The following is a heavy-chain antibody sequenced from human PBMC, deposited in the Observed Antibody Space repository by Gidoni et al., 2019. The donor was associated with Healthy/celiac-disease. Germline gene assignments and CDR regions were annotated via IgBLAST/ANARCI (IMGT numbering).Heavy chain of an antibody. CDR1: GCSISSGGYY. J-gene: IGHJ5*02. Sequence: QVQLQESGPGLVKPSQPLSLTCTVPGCSISSGGYYWSWIRQHPGKGLEWIGYIYYSGSTYYNPSLKSRVTISVDTSKNQFSLKLSSVTAADTAVYYCASQGWKDNWFDPWGQGTLVTVSS. CDR2: IYYSGST. CDR3: ASQGWKDNWFDP. V-gene: IGHV4-31*03. D-gene: IGHD1-1*01.